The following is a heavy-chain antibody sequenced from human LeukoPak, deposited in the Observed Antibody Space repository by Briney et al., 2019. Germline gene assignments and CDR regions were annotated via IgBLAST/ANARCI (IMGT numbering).Heavy chain of an antibody. D-gene: IGHD2-15*01. CDR2: IGTAGDT. CDR1: GFTFSSYD. CDR3: ARRVIVVVVAANQSYYYYYMDV. J-gene: IGHJ6*03. V-gene: IGHV3-13*01. Sequence: GGSLRLSCAASGFTFSSYDMHWVRQATGKGLEWVSAIGTAGDTYYPGSVKGRFTISRENAKNSLYLQMNSLRAEDTAVYYCARRVIVVVVAANQSYYYYYMDVWGKGTTVTVSS.